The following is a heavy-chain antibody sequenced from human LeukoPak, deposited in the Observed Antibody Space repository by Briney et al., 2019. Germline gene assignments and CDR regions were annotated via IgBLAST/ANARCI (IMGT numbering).Heavy chain of an antibody. J-gene: IGHJ6*03. Sequence: ASVKVSCKASGYTFTGYYMHWVRHAPGQGLGWMGWINPNSGGTNYAQKVQGRVTMTRDTSISTAYMELSRLRSEDTAVYSCARDSVAALPLPYSYYMDVWGKGTTVTVSS. CDR1: GYTFTGYY. D-gene: IGHD2-15*01. V-gene: IGHV1-2*02. CDR3: ARDSVAALPLPYSYYMDV. CDR2: INPNSGGT.